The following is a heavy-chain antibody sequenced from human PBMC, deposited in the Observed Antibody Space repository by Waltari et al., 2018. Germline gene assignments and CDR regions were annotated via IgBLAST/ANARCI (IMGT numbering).Heavy chain of an antibody. CDR3: ARATYYDLSPLPSDY. D-gene: IGHD3-3*01. Sequence: QVQLQQWGAGLLKPSETLSPTCAVYGGSFSGYYWSWIRQPPGKGLEWIGEINHSGSTNYNPSLKSRVTISVDTSKNQFSLKVSSVTAADTAVYYCARATYYDLSPLPSDYWGQGTLVTVSS. CDR1: GGSFSGYY. V-gene: IGHV4-34*01. J-gene: IGHJ4*02. CDR2: INHSGST.